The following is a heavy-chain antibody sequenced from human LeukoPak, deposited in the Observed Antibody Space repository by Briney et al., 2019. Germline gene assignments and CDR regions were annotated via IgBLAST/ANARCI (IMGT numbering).Heavy chain of an antibody. CDR2: INPSDGAT. J-gene: IGHJ6*03. CDR3: AGEQGGGMSGSFGGLFASYYTYYYMDV. V-gene: IGHV1-46*01. CDR1: GYTFTMYY. D-gene: IGHD3-16*01. Sequence: ASVKVSCKASGYTFTMYYIHWVRQAPRQGLEWMGMINPSDGATTYAQRFQGRVTMTRDMSTTTVYMDLRSLRSEDTAVYFWAGEQGGGMSGSFGGLFASYYTYYYMDVWGRGTTVTVSS.